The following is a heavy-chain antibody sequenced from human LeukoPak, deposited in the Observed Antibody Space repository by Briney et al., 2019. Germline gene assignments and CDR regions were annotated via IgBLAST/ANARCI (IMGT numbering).Heavy chain of an antibody. Sequence: GGSLRLSCAASGFTVSSNYMIWARQAPGKGLEWVSVIYSGGRTYYVDSVKGRFTISRDNAKNSLYLQMNSLRVEDTAVYYCAKGMGFLTSVDYWGQGTLVTVSS. CDR3: AKGMGFLTSVDY. CDR1: GFTVSSNY. V-gene: IGHV3-53*01. D-gene: IGHD4-17*01. J-gene: IGHJ4*02. CDR2: IYSGGRT.